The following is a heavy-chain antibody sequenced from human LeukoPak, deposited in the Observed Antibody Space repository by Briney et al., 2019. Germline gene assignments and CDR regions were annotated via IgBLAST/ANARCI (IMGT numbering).Heavy chain of an antibody. CDR1: GGSISSYY. CDR2: IYYSGST. V-gene: IGHV4-59*01. CDR3: ARLAGYYDSSGYYPDY. Sequence: PSETLSLTCTVSGGSISSYYWSWIRQPPGKGLEWIGYIYYSGSTNYNPSLKSRVTISVDTSKNQFSLKLSSVTAADTAVYYCARLAGYYDSSGYYPDYWGQGTLVTVSS. J-gene: IGHJ4*02. D-gene: IGHD3-22*01.